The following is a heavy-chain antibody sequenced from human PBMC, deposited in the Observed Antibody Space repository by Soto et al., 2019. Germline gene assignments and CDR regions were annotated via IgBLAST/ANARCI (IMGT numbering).Heavy chain of an antibody. CDR1: GASISSNH. V-gene: IGHV4-59*12. CDR2: IYYSGST. Sequence: SETLSLTCSVSGASISSNHWCWIRQPPGKGLEWIGYIYYSGSTNYNPSLKSRVTISVDTSKNQFSLKLSSVTAADTAVYYCARGSSIAGLYYGMDVWGQGTTATVSS. CDR3: ARGSSIAGLYYGMDV. D-gene: IGHD6-6*01. J-gene: IGHJ6*02.